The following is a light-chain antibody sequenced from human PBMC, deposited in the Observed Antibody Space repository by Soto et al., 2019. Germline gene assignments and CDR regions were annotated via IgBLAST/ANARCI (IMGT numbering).Light chain of an antibody. CDR3: QQYQKLWT. V-gene: IGKV3-15*01. CDR1: QTIYSN. Sequence: VMTQPPATLAVSPGEEPTLSCRAGQTIYSNVAWYQQRPGQAPRLLIYRASTRATGVPARFSGSGSGTEFTLTISGLQSEDFALYYCQQYQKLWTFGQGTKVDIK. CDR2: RAS. J-gene: IGKJ1*01.